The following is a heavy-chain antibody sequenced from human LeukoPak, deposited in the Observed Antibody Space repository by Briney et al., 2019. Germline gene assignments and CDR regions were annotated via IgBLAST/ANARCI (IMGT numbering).Heavy chain of an antibody. J-gene: IGHJ4*02. V-gene: IGHV3-7*01. D-gene: IGHD2-2*01. Sequence: GGSLRLSCAASGFTFSNYWMSWVGQAPGKELEWVANIKQDGSEKYYVDSVKGRFTISRDNAKNSLYLQMNSLRAEDTAVYYCARVVPAAIAFDYWGQGTLVTVSS. CDR1: GFTFSNYW. CDR3: ARVVPAAIAFDY. CDR2: IKQDGSEK.